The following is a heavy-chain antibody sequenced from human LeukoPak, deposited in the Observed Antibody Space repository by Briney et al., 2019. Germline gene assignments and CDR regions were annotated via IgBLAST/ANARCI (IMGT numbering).Heavy chain of an antibody. Sequence: SETLSLTCTVSGGSVSSGSYYWSWIRQPPGKGLEWIGYIYYSGSTNYNPSLKSRVTISVDTSKNQFSLKLSSVTAADTAVYYCARVRYERNDFWSGYGVVAVLLYFDYWGQGTLVTVSS. D-gene: IGHD3-3*01. CDR2: IYYSGST. J-gene: IGHJ4*02. V-gene: IGHV4-61*01. CDR1: GGSVSSGSYY. CDR3: ARVRYERNDFWSGYGVVAVLLYFDY.